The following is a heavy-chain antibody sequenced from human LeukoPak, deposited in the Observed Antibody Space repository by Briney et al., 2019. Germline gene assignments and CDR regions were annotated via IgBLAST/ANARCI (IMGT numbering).Heavy chain of an antibody. D-gene: IGHD2-15*01. CDR2: ITTSGGTA. J-gene: IGHJ3*01. CDR3: ARDWPGWSAFVV. CDR1: GFSFSKYK. V-gene: IGHV3-48*02. Sequence: GGSLRLSCAASGFSFSKYKMNWVRQAPGKGLECVSHITTSGGTAYYADSVKGRFTISRDNTKNLLYLQMNSLRDEDTAVYYCARDWPGWSAFVVWGHGTMVTVSS.